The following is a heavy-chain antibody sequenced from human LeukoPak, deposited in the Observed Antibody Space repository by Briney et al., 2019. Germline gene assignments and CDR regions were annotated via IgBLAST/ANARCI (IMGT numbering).Heavy chain of an antibody. J-gene: IGHJ5*02. CDR3: ARGRRSSSWLTS. V-gene: IGHV4-34*01. CDR2: INHSGST. Sequence: SETLSLTRAVYGGSFSGYYWSWIRQPPGKGLEWIGEINHSGSTNYNPSLKSRVTISVDTSKNQFSLKLSSVTAADTAVYYCARGRRSSSWLTSWGQGTLVTVSS. D-gene: IGHD6-13*01. CDR1: GGSFSGYY.